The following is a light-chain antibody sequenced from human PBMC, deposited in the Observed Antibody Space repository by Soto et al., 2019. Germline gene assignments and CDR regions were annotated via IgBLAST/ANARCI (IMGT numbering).Light chain of an antibody. J-gene: IGKJ4*01. V-gene: IGKV4-1*01. CDR2: WAS. CDR1: QSLFTSSTNKNY. Sequence: DIVMTQSPDSLAVSLGERATINCKSSQSLFTSSTNKNYLAWYQQKPRQPPKLLIYWASTRESGVPDRFTGSGSGTDFTLTISSLQAEDVAVYYCQHYSTIPLTFGGGTKVDIK. CDR3: QHYSTIPLT.